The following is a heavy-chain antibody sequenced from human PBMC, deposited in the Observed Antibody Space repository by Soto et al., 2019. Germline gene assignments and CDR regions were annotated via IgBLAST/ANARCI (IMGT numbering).Heavy chain of an antibody. V-gene: IGHV3-53*05. CDR3: AKDKIGVVVVAATNYGMDV. D-gene: IGHD2-15*01. Sequence: PGVSLRLSCAASGFTVSSNYMSWVRQAPGKRLEWVSVIYSGGSTYYADSVKGRFTISRDNSKNTLYLQMNSLRAEDTAVYYCAKDKIGVVVVAATNYGMDVWGQGTTVTVSS. CDR1: GFTVSSNY. J-gene: IGHJ6*02. CDR2: IYSGGST.